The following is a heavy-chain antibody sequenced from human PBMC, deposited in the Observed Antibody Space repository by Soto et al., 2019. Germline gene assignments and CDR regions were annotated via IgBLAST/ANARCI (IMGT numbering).Heavy chain of an antibody. J-gene: IGHJ2*01. CDR2: ISSSSSYI. V-gene: IGHV3-21*01. CDR1: GFTFSSYS. Sequence: ESGGGLVKPGGSLRLSCAVSGFTFSSYSMNWVRQAPGKGLEWVSSISSSSSYIYYADSVKGRFTISRDNAKNSLYLQMNSLRAEDTAVYYCARLTVVTSWYFDLWGRGTLVTVSS. D-gene: IGHD2-21*02. CDR3: ARLTVVTSWYFDL.